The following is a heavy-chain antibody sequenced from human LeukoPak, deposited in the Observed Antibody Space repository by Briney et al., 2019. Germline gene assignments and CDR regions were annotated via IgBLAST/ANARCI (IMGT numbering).Heavy chain of an antibody. CDR3: ATVPYLYGGNSGKYFQH. CDR1: GYTLTELS. Sequence: ASVKVSCKVSGYTLTELSMHWVRQAPGKGLEWMGGFDPEDGETIYAQKFQGRVTMTEDTSTDTAYMELSSLRSEDTAVYYCATVPYLYGGNSGKYFQHWGQGTLVTVSP. D-gene: IGHD4-23*01. CDR2: FDPEDGET. J-gene: IGHJ1*01. V-gene: IGHV1-24*01.